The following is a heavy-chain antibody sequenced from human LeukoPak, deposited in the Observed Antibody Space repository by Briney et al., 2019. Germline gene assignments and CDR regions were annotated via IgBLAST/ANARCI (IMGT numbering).Heavy chain of an antibody. Sequence: SETLSLTCAVSGGSISSSNWWNWVRQPPGKGLEWIGEIYHSGSTNYNPSLKSRVTISVDKSKNQFSLKLSSVTAADTAVYYCARAEDDFWSGYYKGRDNWFDPWGQGTLVTVSS. V-gene: IGHV4-4*02. CDR3: ARAEDDFWSGYYKGRDNWFDP. J-gene: IGHJ5*02. CDR1: GGSISSSNW. CDR2: IYHSGST. D-gene: IGHD3-3*01.